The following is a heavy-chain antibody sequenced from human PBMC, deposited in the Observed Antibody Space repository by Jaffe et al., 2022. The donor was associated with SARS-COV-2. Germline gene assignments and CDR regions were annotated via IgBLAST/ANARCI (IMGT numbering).Heavy chain of an antibody. V-gene: IGHV3-7*03. J-gene: IGHJ4*02. Sequence: EVQLVESGGGLVQPGGSLRLSCAASGFTFSSYWMSWVRQAPGKGLEWVANIKQDGSEKYYVDSVKGRFTISRDNAKNSLYLQMNSLRAEDTAVYYCARELYPRGYSYGYPDYWGQGTLVTVSS. CDR1: GFTFSSYW. D-gene: IGHD5-18*01. CDR2: IKQDGSEK. CDR3: ARELYPRGYSYGYPDY.